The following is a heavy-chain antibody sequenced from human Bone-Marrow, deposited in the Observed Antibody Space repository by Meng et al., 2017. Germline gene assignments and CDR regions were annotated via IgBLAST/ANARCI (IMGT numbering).Heavy chain of an antibody. CDR2: IYSGGRT. J-gene: IGHJ4*02. Sequence: GESLKISCAASGFTFSNAWMTWVRQAPGKGLEWVSVIYSGGRTYYADSVKDRFTISRDNSKNTLYLQMNSLRAEDTAVYYCARHSGYRLPLNLDYWGQGTRVTVSS. V-gene: IGHV3-66*04. D-gene: IGHD3-10*01. CDR3: ARHSGYRLPLNLDY. CDR1: GFTFSNAW.